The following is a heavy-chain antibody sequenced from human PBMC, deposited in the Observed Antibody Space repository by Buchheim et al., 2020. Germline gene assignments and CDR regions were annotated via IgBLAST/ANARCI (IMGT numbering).Heavy chain of an antibody. D-gene: IGHD6-6*01. V-gene: IGHV3-30-3*01. CDR2: ISYDGSNK. CDR3: ARTHSYGSSSFDY. J-gene: IGHJ4*02. Sequence: QVQLVESGGGVVQPGRSLRLSCAASGFTFSSYAMHWVRQAPGKGLEWVAVISYDGSNKYYADSVKGRFTISRDNSKNTLYLQMNSLRAEDTAVYYCARTHSYGSSSFDYWGQGTL. CDR1: GFTFSSYA.